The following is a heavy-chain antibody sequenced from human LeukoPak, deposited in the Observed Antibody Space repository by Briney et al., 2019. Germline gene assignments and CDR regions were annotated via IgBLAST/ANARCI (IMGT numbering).Heavy chain of an antibody. Sequence: GGALRLSCAVSEFSFSSYEMNWVRQAPGKGLEWISYISRSGSTKYCADSVQGRFTISRDNDKSSIYLQMNSLRVEDSAIYYCARHRSGFDYWGQGILVTVSS. CDR2: ISRSGSTK. CDR3: ARHRSGFDY. V-gene: IGHV3-48*03. D-gene: IGHD3-22*01. CDR1: EFSFSSYE. J-gene: IGHJ4*02.